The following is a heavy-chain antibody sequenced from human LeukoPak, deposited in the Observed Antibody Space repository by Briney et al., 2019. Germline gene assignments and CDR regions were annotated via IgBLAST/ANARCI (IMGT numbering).Heavy chain of an antibody. J-gene: IGHJ2*01. V-gene: IGHV4-59*08. Sequence: SSETLSLTCTVSGGSIFSSYWNWIRQPPGRGLEWIGYIYFTGITSYNPSLKSRGTISIATSKNQFSLRLKSVTAAGTAFYYCARRAYFDTSGYSPAAGYFDLWGRGTLVTVSS. CDR3: ARRAYFDTSGYSPAAGYFDL. CDR2: IYFTGIT. CDR1: GGSIFSSY. D-gene: IGHD3-22*01.